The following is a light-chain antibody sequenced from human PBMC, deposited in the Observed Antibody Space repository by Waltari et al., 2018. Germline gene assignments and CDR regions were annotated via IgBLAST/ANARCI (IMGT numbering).Light chain of an antibody. CDR2: EVT. CDR1: SNDVGNYTL. J-gene: IGLJ1*01. Sequence: QSALTQPASVSGSPGESITISCTGTSNDVGNYTLVSWYQQHPDKAPKLIIFEVTKRPSRVSNRFSGSKSVNTASLTISGLQAEDEADYYCCSYAGTTSIYVFGSGTKVTVL. CDR3: CSYAGTTSIYV. V-gene: IGLV2-23*02.